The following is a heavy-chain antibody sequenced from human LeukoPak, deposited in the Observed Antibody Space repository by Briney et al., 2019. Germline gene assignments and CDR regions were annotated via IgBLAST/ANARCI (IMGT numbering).Heavy chain of an antibody. CDR3: AKDKGDFWSGHHY. D-gene: IGHD3-3*01. Sequence: GGSLRLSCAASGFTFSSYAMSWVRQSPGKGLEWVSAISGGGGSTYYADSVKGRFTISRDNSKNTLYLQMSSLRAEDTAVYYCAKDKGDFWSGHHYWGQGTLVTVSS. CDR2: ISGGGGST. V-gene: IGHV3-23*01. J-gene: IGHJ4*02. CDR1: GFTFSSYA.